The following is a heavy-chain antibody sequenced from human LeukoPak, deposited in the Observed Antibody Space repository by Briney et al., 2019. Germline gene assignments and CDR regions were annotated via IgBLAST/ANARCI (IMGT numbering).Heavy chain of an antibody. CDR1: GGSFSGYY. J-gene: IGHJ5*02. Sequence: SETLSLTCAVYGGSFSGYYWSWIRQPPGKGLEWIGEINHSGSTNYNPSLKSRVTISVDTSKDQFSLKLSSVTAADTAVYYCARGSKNVLRFLEWFRSGFDPWGQGTLVTVSS. V-gene: IGHV4-34*01. CDR3: ARGSKNVLRFLEWFRSGFDP. CDR2: INHSGST. D-gene: IGHD3-3*01.